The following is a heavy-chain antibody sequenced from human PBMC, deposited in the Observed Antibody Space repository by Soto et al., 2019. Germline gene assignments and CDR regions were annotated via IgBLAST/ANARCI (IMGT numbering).Heavy chain of an antibody. J-gene: IGHJ6*03. V-gene: IGHV1-18*01. Sequence: QVQLVQSGAEVKKPGASVKVSCKASGYTFTSYGISWVRQAPGQGLEWMGWISAYNGNTNYAQKLQGRVTMTTDTSTSTAYMELRSLRSDDTAVYYCARDLDCSGGSCYSHSYYYMEVWGKGTTVTVSS. CDR3: ARDLDCSGGSCYSHSYYYMEV. CDR1: GYTFTSYG. CDR2: ISAYNGNT. D-gene: IGHD2-15*01.